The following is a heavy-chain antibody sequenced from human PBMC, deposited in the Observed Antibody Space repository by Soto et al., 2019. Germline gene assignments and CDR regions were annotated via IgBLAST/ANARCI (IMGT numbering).Heavy chain of an antibody. J-gene: IGHJ3*02. CDR1: GFTFSTYS. D-gene: IGHD1-26*01. V-gene: IGHV3-48*04. CDR2: ISSSGSTI. Sequence: PGGSLRLSCAASGFTFSTYSMNWVRQAPGKGLEWVSYISSSGSTIYYADSVKGRFTISRDNAKNSLYLQMNSLRAEDTAVYYCASLNSGSYRGDAFDIWGQGTMVTVSS. CDR3: ASLNSGSYRGDAFDI.